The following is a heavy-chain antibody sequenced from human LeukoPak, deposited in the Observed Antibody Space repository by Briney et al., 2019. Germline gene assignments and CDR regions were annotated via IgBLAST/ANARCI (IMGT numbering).Heavy chain of an antibody. CDR3: ARDGGSDQYYFDN. Sequence: GSLRLSCAASGFTFSSYSMNWVRQPPGKGLEFIAEISHSGNTHYNPSLRSRVIISVDKSKNQLFLKLTSVTAADTAMYYCARDGGSDQYYFDNWGQGTLVTVSS. CDR2: ISHSGNT. J-gene: IGHJ4*02. CDR1: GFTFSSYSM. V-gene: IGHV4-4*02. D-gene: IGHD6-19*01.